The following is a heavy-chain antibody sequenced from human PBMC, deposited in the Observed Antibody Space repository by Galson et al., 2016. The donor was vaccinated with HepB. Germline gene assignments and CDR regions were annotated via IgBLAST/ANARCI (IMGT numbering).Heavy chain of an antibody. V-gene: IGHV3-30*03. Sequence: SLRLSCAASGFTVNSYAVHWVRQTPGKRLEWLAVISYDGSTKNYADSVKGRFTISRDNSKNTVYLQMNSLRPEDTAVYYCAREVHSDDFCRGYTLSYYGMEVWGQGTTVTVAS. CDR3: AREVHSDDFCRGYTLSYYGMEV. D-gene: IGHD3-3*01. J-gene: IGHJ6*02. CDR1: GFTVNSYA. CDR2: ISYDGSTK.